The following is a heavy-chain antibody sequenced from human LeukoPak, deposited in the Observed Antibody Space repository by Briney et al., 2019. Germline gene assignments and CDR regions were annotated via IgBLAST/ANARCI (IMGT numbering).Heavy chain of an antibody. V-gene: IGHV3-74*01. D-gene: IGHD4-23*01. CDR1: GFTFRSHW. Sequence: GGSLRLSCVASGFTFRSHWMYWVRQAPGKGLVWVSRINSDGSTTDFADSEKGRFTLSRDNAKNTVYLQMNSLRAEDTAVYYCARDETVTTLVSYYYYGMDVWGQGTTVTVSS. J-gene: IGHJ6*02. CDR3: ARDETVTTLVSYYYYGMDV. CDR2: INSDGSTT.